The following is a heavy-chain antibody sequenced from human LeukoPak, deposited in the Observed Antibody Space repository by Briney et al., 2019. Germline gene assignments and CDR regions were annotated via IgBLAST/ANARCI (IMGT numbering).Heavy chain of an antibody. CDR3: ARAMNITGRGTLFAFDI. V-gene: IGHV4-61*02. Sequence: PSETLSLTCTVSGGSISSGSYYYWSWIRQPAGKGLEWIGRIYTSGSTNYNPSLKSRVTMSVATSKNLFSLKLRSVTAADAAVYYCARAMNITGRGTLFAFDIWGQGTKVTVSS. CDR1: GGSISSGSYYY. J-gene: IGHJ3*02. CDR2: IYTSGST. D-gene: IGHD2-21*01.